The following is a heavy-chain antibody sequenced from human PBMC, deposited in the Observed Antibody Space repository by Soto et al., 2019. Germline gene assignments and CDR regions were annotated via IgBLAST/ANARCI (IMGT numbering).Heavy chain of an antibody. CDR2: IKQDGSEK. D-gene: IGHD3-10*01. J-gene: IGHJ4*02. CDR1: GFTFGSYW. V-gene: IGHV3-7*01. Sequence: EVQLVESGGGLVQPGGSLRPSCAASGFTFGSYWMSWVGRAPGKGLGWVANIKQDGSEKYYVDSVKGRFTISRDNAKNSLYLQMNSLRAEDTAVYYCACQLLWFGELIWWGQGTLVTVSS. CDR3: ACQLLWFGELIW.